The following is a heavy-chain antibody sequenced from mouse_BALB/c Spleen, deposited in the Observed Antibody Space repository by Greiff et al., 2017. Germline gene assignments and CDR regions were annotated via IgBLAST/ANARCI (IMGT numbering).Heavy chain of an antibody. Sequence: LQESGAELVKPGASVKLSCKASGYTFTSYYMYWVKQRPGQGLEWIGEINPSNGGTNFNEKFKSKATLTVDKSSSTAYMQLSSLTSEDSAVYYCTRSYGYDGFAYWGQGTLVTVSA. J-gene: IGHJ3*01. CDR3: TRSYGYDGFAY. CDR2: INPSNGGT. CDR1: GYTFTSYY. V-gene: IGHV1S81*02. D-gene: IGHD2-2*01.